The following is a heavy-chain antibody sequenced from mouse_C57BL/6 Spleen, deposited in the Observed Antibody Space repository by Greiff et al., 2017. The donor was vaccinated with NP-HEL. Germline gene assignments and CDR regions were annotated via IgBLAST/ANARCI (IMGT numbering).Heavy chain of an antibody. CDR1: GFTFSSYA. CDR2: ISSGGDYI. J-gene: IGHJ4*01. CDR3: TRDYGNYEGYAMDY. D-gene: IGHD2-1*01. V-gene: IGHV5-9-1*02. Sequence: EVKLVESGEGLVKPGGSLKLSCAASGFTFSSYAMSWVRQTPEKRLEWVAYISSGGDYIYYADTVKGRFTISRDNARNTLYLQMSSLKSEDTAMYYCTRDYGNYEGYAMDYWGQGTSVTVSS.